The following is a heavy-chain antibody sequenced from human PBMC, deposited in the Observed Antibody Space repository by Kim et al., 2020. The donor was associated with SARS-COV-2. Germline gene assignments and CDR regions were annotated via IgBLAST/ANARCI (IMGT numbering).Heavy chain of an antibody. CDR3: ARDFRGSLDY. CDR1: GYTFTDHY. Sequence: ASVKVSCKTSGYTFTDHYIYWVRQAPGQGLELMGGINPKDGHAHSAQKFQGKVTMTRATSISTFYMEVNRVPSDDTAIYYCARDFRGSLDYWGRGTLVTV. V-gene: IGHV1-2*02. J-gene: IGHJ4*02. D-gene: IGHD5-12*01. CDR2: INPKDGHA.